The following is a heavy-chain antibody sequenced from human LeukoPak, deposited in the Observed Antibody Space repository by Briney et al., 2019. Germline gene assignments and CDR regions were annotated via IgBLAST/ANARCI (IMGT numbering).Heavy chain of an antibody. CDR1: GFTFSSYS. V-gene: IGHV3-23*01. D-gene: IGHD6-19*01. CDR3: AKDPPSGYSSGWYAQWAC. Sequence: GGSLRLSCAASGFTFSSYSMNWVRQAPGKGLEWVSAISGSGGSTYYADSVKGRFTISRDNSKNTLYLQMNSLRAEDTAVYYCAKDPPSGYSSGWYAQWACWGQGTLVTVSS. CDR2: ISGSGGST. J-gene: IGHJ4*02.